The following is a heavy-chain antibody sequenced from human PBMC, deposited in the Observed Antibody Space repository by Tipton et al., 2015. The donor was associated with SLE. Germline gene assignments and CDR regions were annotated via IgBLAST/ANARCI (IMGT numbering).Heavy chain of an antibody. CDR1: GYSISSGYY. D-gene: IGHD6-13*01. V-gene: IGHV4-38-2*02. Sequence: TLSLTCTVSGYSISSGYYWGWIRQPPGKGLEWIGSIYHSGSTYYNPSLKSRVTISVDTSKNQFSLKLSSVTAADTAVYYCARDGRQQLVYYYYYMDVWGKGTTVTVSS. CDR2: IYHSGST. CDR3: ARDGRQQLVYYYYYMDV. J-gene: IGHJ6*03.